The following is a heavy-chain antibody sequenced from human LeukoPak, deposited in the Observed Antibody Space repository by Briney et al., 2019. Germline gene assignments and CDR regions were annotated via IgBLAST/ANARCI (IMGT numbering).Heavy chain of an antibody. CDR2: IWYDGNNK. CDR3: ARETSGHHDY. Sequence: GGSLRLSCVASGFTFSSYAMHWVRQAPGKGLEWVAVIWYDGNNKYYADSVKGRFTISRDNSKNTVYLQMNSLRAKDTAVYYCARETSGHHDYWGQGTLVTVSS. CDR1: GFTFSSYA. D-gene: IGHD3-10*01. V-gene: IGHV3-33*08. J-gene: IGHJ4*02.